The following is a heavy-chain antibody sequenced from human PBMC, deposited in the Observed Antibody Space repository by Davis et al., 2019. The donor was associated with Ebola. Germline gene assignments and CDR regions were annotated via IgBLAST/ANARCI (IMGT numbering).Heavy chain of an antibody. Sequence: AASVTVSCTASGYTFTSYAMHWVRQAPGQRLEWMGWINAGNGNTKYSQRFQGRVTITRDTSASTAYMELSSLRSEDTAVYYCARGSSKAYYDYGMDVWGQGTTVTVSS. CDR3: ARGSSKAYYDYGMDV. CDR2: INAGNGNT. J-gene: IGHJ6*02. CDR1: GYTFTSYA. D-gene: IGHD6-6*01. V-gene: IGHV1-3*01.